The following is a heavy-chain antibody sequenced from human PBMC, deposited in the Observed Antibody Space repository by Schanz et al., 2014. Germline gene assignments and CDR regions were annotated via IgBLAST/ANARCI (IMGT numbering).Heavy chain of an antibody. CDR1: GASMDNYY. V-gene: IGHV4-59*12. D-gene: IGHD6-6*01. CDR3: ARVGRSSSSPHGSSGDY. J-gene: IGHJ4*02. CDR2: IYFNGST. Sequence: QVQLQESGPGLVRPSETLSLTCTVSGASMDNYYWSWIRQPPGKGLEWIGYIYFNGSTYYKPSLKARLIISDDTSKNQCSLKLSSVTAADTAVYYCARVGRSSSSPHGSSGDYWGQGTLVTFSS.